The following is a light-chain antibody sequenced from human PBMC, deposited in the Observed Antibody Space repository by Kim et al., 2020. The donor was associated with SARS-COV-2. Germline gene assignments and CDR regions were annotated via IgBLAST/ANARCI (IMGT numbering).Light chain of an antibody. J-gene: IGKJ1*01. CDR3: QQYGSSPWT. CDR2: GAS. V-gene: IGKV3-20*01. CDR1: QSVSSSY. Sequence: SPGERATISCRASQSVSSSYLAWYQQKPGQAPGLLIYGASSRATGIPDRFSGSGSGTDFTLTISRLEPEDFAVYYCQQYGSSPWTFGQGTKVDIK.